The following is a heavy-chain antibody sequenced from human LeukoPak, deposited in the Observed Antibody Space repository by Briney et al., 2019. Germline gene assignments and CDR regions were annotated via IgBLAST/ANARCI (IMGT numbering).Heavy chain of an antibody. V-gene: IGHV4-34*01. J-gene: IGHJ3*02. CDR1: GGSFSGYY. Sequence: SETLSLTCAVYGGSFSGYYWSWIRQPPGKGLEWIGEINHSGSTNYNPSLKSRVTISVDTSKNQLSLKLSSVTAADTAVYYCARDRITMIVVVPWAFDIWGQGTMVTVSS. CDR2: INHSGST. CDR3: ARDRITMIVVVPWAFDI. D-gene: IGHD3-22*01.